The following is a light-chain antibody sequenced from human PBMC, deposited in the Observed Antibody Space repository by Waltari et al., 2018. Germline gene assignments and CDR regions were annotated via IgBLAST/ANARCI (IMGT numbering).Light chain of an antibody. Sequence: DIVMTQTPLSLPVTPGEPASISCRSSQSLLHTNGNTYLYWYLQKPGQPPRLLIYRVSNRFSGVSDRFSGSGSGTDFTLKISRVEAQDVGVYYCMQASQTPWTLGQGTKVKIK. CDR1: QSLLHTNGNTY. CDR3: MQASQTPWT. V-gene: IGKV2-29*02. CDR2: RVS. J-gene: IGKJ1*01.